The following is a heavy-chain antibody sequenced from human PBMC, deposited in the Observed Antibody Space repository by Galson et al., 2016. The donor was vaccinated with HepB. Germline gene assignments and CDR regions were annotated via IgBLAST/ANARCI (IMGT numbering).Heavy chain of an antibody. J-gene: IGHJ6*02. Sequence: SLRLSCAASGFTFSSYPMTWVRQAPGKGLEWVALIWYDGETKYSADSVKGRFTISRDNSDNTLYLHMNSLRAEDTAVYYCARVGWVYYYYGMDVWGQGTTVTVSS. CDR1: GFTFSSYP. V-gene: IGHV3-33*08. CDR3: ARVGWVYYYYGMDV. CDR2: IWYDGETK. D-gene: IGHD6-19*01.